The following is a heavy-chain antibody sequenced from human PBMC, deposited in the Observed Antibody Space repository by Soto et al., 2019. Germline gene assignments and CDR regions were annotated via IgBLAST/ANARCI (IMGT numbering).Heavy chain of an antibody. CDR1: GFTFSSYA. J-gene: IGHJ6*02. D-gene: IGHD6-13*01. Sequence: GGSLRLSCAASGFTFSSYAMSWVRQAPGKGLEWVSAISGSGGSTYYADSVKGRFTISRDNSKNTLYLQMNSLRAEDTAVYYCAKDWNYSSSWYDYYGMDVWGQRTTVTVSS. CDR3: AKDWNYSSSWYDYYGMDV. CDR2: ISGSGGST. V-gene: IGHV3-23*01.